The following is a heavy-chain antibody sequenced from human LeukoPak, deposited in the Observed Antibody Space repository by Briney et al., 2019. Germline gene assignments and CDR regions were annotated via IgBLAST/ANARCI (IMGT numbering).Heavy chain of an antibody. J-gene: IGHJ3*01. CDR3: ARDNTLTSSPDAFDF. Sequence: SETLSLTCTVSGASISSSSYFWGWIRQPPGKGLEWIGHITNSGSTSYNPSLKSRLTIARDTSKNQFSLELRFATAADTALYYCARDNTLTSSPDAFDFWGQGTLVTVSS. CDR1: GASISSSSYF. CDR2: ITNSGST. V-gene: IGHV4-31*03. D-gene: IGHD6-6*01.